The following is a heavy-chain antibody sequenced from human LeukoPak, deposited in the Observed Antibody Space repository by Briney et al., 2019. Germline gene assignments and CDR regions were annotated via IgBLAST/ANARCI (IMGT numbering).Heavy chain of an antibody. J-gene: IGHJ4*02. CDR3: AKDSDFRTGYFDY. Sequence: GGSLRLSCAVSGFTFRSYGMSWVRQAPGKGLEWVSGISGTGSTTDYAASVQRRLTLSRDNSKHTLYLQMNSLSAEDTAVYYCAKDSDFRTGYFDYWGQGTQVTVSS. D-gene: IGHD3/OR15-3a*01. CDR2: ISGTGSTT. V-gene: IGHV3-23*01. CDR1: GFTFRSYG.